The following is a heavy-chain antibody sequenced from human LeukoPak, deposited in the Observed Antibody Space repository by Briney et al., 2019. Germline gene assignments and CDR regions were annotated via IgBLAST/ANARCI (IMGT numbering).Heavy chain of an antibody. CDR1: GFTFSSYA. D-gene: IGHD3-3*01. V-gene: IGHV3-30-3*01. Sequence: GGSLRLSCAASGFTFSSYAMHWVRQAPGKGLEWVAVISYDGSNKYYADSVKGRFTISRDNSKNTLYLQMNSLRAEDTAVYYCARGPSAYDFWSGRKYYFDYWGQGTLVIVSS. CDR3: ARGPSAYDFWSGRKYYFDY. J-gene: IGHJ4*02. CDR2: ISYDGSNK.